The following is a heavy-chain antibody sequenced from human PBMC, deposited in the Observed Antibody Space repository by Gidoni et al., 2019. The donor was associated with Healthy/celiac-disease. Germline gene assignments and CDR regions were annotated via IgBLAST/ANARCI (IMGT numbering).Heavy chain of an antibody. V-gene: IGHV4-31*03. CDR3: ARTAVATAAGHDY. D-gene: IGHD5-12*01. Sequence: QVQLHESVPGLAKPSPTLFLTCTVSRGLLSSGGYYWSWIPQHPGKGLEWFGYIYYSGSTYYNPSLKSRVTISVDTSKNQFSLKLSAVTAADTAVYYCARTAVATAAGHDYWGQGTLVTVSS. CDR1: RGLLSSGGYY. CDR2: IYYSGST. J-gene: IGHJ4*02.